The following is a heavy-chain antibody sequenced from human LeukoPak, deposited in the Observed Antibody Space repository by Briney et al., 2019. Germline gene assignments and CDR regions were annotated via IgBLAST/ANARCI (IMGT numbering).Heavy chain of an antibody. Sequence: ASVKVSCKASGYTFTSYGISWVRQAPGQELEWMGWISAFNGNTNYAQKLQGRVTMTTDTSTSTAYMELRSLRSDDTAVYYCAREGYCSSTSCSFDYWGQGTLVTVSS. CDR3: AREGYCSSTSCSFDY. D-gene: IGHD2-2*01. CDR2: ISAFNGNT. J-gene: IGHJ4*02. V-gene: IGHV1-18*01. CDR1: GYTFTSYG.